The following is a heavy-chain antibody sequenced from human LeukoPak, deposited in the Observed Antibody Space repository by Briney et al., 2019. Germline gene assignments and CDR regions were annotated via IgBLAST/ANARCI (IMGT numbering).Heavy chain of an antibody. J-gene: IGHJ3*02. CDR2: ISWNSGSI. CDR1: GFTFDDYA. CDR3: AKEKRGAFDI. V-gene: IGHV3-9*01. Sequence: GGSLRLSCAASGFTFDDYAMHWARQAPGKGLEWVSGISWNSGSIGYADSVKGRFTISRDNAKNSLYLQMNSLRAEDTALYYCAKEKRGAFDIWGQGTMVTVSS.